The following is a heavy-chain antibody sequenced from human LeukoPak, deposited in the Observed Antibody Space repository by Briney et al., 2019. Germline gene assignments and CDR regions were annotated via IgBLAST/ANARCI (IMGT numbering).Heavy chain of an antibody. Sequence: GGSVRLSCAASGFTFSSYGMHWVRQAPGKGLDWVAFIRYDGSNKYYADSVKGRFTISRDNSKNTLYLQMNSLRAEDTAVYYCARRRFGTYYFDCWGQGTLVTVSS. CDR2: IRYDGSNK. CDR3: ARRRFGTYYFDC. CDR1: GFTFSSYG. J-gene: IGHJ4*02. D-gene: IGHD3-10*01. V-gene: IGHV3-30*02.